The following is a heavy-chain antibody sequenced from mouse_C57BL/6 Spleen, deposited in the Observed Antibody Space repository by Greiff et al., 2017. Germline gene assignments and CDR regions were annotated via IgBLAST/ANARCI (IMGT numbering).Heavy chain of an antibody. J-gene: IGHJ4*01. V-gene: IGHV1-5*01. D-gene: IGHD4-1*01. CDR2: LYPGNSDT. CDR3: TRTLGEDAMDD. Sequence: VQLQQSGTVLARPGASVKMSCKTSGYTFTSYWMHWVKQRPGPGLEWIGALYPGNSDTSYNQKFKGKAKLTAVTSASTAYMELSSLTNEDSAVYYCTRTLGEDAMDDGGQGTSVTVSS. CDR1: GYTFTSYW.